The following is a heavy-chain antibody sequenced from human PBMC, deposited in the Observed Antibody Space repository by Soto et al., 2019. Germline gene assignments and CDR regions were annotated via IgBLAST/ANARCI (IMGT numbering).Heavy chain of an antibody. V-gene: IGHV1-69*13. D-gene: IGHD5-18*01. CDR1: GGTFSSYA. Sequence: GASVKVSCKASGGTFSSYAISWVRQAPGQGLEWMGGIIPIFGTANYAQKFQGRVTITADESTSTAYMELSSLRSEDTAVYYCARVKWIQLSPDRPFDYWGQGTLVTVSS. CDR2: IIPIFGTA. J-gene: IGHJ4*02. CDR3: ARVKWIQLSPDRPFDY.